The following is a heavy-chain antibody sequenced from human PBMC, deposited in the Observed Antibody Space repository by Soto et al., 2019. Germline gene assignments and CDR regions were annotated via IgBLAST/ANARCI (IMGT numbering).Heavy chain of an antibody. CDR1: VGSISSGGYY. CDR2: IYYSGST. D-gene: IGHD3-10*01. CDR3: ARDRDDNWFDP. Sequence: ASETLSLTCTVSVGSISSGGYYWCWIRQHPGKGLEWIGYIYYSGSTYYNPSLKSRVTISVDTSKNQFSLKLSSVTAADTAVYYCARDRDDNWFDPWGQGTLVTVSS. V-gene: IGHV4-31*03. J-gene: IGHJ5*02.